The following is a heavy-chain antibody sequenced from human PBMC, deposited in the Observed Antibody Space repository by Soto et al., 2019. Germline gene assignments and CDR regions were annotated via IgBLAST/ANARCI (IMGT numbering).Heavy chain of an antibody. Sequence: SVKVSFKASGGTFSRYAISWLRQAPGQGPEWVGGIIPIFGTANYAQKFQGRVTITADESTSTANMELSSLRSEDTAVYYCASQVVVPAAIYYYGMDVWGQGTTVTSP. V-gene: IGHV1-69*13. J-gene: IGHJ6*02. CDR1: GGTFSRYA. CDR2: IIPIFGTA. CDR3: ASQVVVPAAIYYYGMDV. D-gene: IGHD2-2*01.